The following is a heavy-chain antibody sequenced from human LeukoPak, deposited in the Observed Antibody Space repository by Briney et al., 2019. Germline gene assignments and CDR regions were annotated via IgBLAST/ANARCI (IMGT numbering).Heavy chain of an antibody. CDR2: MNPSGGST. Sequence: ASVKVSCKASGYTFTSYYMHWVRQAPGQGLEWMGIMNPSGGSTSYAQKFQGRVTMTRDTSTSTVYMELSSLRSEDTAVYYCARNYYDSSGYYSGLDYWGQGTLVTVSS. CDR1: GYTFTSYY. D-gene: IGHD3-22*01. J-gene: IGHJ4*02. CDR3: ARNYYDSSGYYSGLDY. V-gene: IGHV1-46*01.